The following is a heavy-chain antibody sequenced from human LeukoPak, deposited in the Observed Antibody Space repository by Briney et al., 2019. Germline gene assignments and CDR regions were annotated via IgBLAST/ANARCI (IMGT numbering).Heavy chain of an antibody. CDR2: VYSSGST. CDR3: ARACFGNGWHDFDY. CDR1: GDSISSFY. D-gene: IGHD6-19*01. V-gene: IGHV4-4*07. Sequence: SETLSLTCTVSGDSISSFYWSWLRQPAEKGLEWIRRVYSSGSTNYNPSLKSRVSMSVDTSKNQYSLRLISVTAADTAVYYCARACFGNGWHDFDYWGRGILVSVSS. J-gene: IGHJ4*01.